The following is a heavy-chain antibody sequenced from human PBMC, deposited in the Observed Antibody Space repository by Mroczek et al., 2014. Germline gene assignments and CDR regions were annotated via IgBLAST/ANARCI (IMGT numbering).Heavy chain of an antibody. J-gene: IGHJ4*02. CDR2: ISSSGSTI. CDR1: GFTFSDYY. D-gene: IGHD1-26*01. V-gene: IGHV3-11*01. CDR3: ASPPLWELTENDY. Sequence: QVQLSAVWGGLVKPGGSLRLSCAASGFTFSDYYMSWIRQAPGKGLEWVSYISSSGSTIYYADSVKGRFTISRDNAKNSLYLQMNSLRAEDTAVYYCASPPLWELTENDYWGQGTLVTVSS.